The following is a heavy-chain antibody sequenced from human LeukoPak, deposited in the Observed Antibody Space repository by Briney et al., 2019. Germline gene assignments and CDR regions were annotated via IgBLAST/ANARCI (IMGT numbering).Heavy chain of an antibody. D-gene: IGHD2-21*01. CDR2: VDPSNDDT. CDR1: GYTFTDHS. J-gene: IGHJ4*02. CDR3: ARSLFVAFTD. Sequence: ASVNVSCKASGYTFTDHSIHWVRQGPGQGLEWMGYVDPSNDDTNYAPKFHDRVTMTGDTSIRTAYMELSRLTSDDTAVYYCARSLFVAFTDWGQGTLVIVSS. V-gene: IGHV1-2*02.